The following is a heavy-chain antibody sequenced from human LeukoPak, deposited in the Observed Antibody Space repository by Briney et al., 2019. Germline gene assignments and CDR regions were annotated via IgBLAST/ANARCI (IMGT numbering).Heavy chain of an antibody. CDR2: IWYDGSNK. CDR1: GFTFSSYG. D-gene: IGHD6-6*01. Sequence: GGSLRLSCAASGFTFSSYGMHWVRQAPGKGLEWVAVIWYDGSNKYYADSVKGRFTISRDNSKNTLYLQMNSLRAEDTAVYYCARDPPHGSSSLRDYYYGMDVWGQGTTVTVSS. J-gene: IGHJ6*02. V-gene: IGHV3-33*01. CDR3: ARDPPHGSSSLRDYYYGMDV.